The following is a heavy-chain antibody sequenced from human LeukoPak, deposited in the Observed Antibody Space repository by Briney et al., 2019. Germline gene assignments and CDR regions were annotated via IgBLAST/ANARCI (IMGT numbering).Heavy chain of an antibody. D-gene: IGHD3-3*01. J-gene: IGHJ5*02. CDR3: AKLFVTSTNHNWFDP. CDR1: GGSISSDY. Sequence: KPSETLSLTCTVSGGSISSDYWSWIRQPPGKGLEWIGYIYYRGTTNYNPSLESRVTISVDTSKNQFSLKLSSVTAADTAVYYCAKLFVTSTNHNWFDPWGQGTLVTVSS. CDR2: IYYRGTT. V-gene: IGHV4-59*08.